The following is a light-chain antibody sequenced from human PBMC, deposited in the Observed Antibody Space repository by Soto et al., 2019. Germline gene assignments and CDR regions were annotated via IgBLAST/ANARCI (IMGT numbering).Light chain of an antibody. CDR3: QQYGSSRWT. Sequence: EIVLTQSPGTLSLSPGERATLSCRASQSVSSSYLAWYQQNRGQAPRLLIHGASSRATGIPDRFSGSGSGTDVTLPISRLEPEDCAVYYCQQYGSSRWTFGQGTKVEIK. V-gene: IGKV3-20*01. CDR2: GAS. J-gene: IGKJ1*01. CDR1: QSVSSSY.